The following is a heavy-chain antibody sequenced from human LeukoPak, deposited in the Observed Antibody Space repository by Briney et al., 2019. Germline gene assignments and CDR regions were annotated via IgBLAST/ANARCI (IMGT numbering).Heavy chain of an antibody. CDR3: ARENDSGQNDY. V-gene: IGHV1-2*02. J-gene: IGHJ4*02. CDR1: GYTXTGYY. Sequence: GASVKVSCKASGYTXTGYYMHWVRQAPGQGLEWMGWINPYSGGTNYARKFQGRVTMTRDSSISTAYMELSSLRSDDTAVYYCARENDSGQNDYWGQGTLVTVSS. D-gene: IGHD3-22*01. CDR2: INPYSGGT.